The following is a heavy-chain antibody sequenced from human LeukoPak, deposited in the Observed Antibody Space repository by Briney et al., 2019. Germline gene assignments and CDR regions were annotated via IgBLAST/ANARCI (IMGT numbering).Heavy chain of an antibody. V-gene: IGHV3-74*01. CDR2: INSDGSST. CDR3: ARGGLYDFWSGYYTRPDYYYGMDV. D-gene: IGHD3-3*01. J-gene: IGHJ6*02. Sequence: PGGSLRLSCAASGFTFSSYWMHWVRQAPGKGLVWVSRINSDGSSTSYADSAKGRFTISRDNAKNTLYLQMNSLRAEDTAVYYCARGGLYDFWSGYYTRPDYYYGMDVWGQGTTVTVSS. CDR1: GFTFSSYW.